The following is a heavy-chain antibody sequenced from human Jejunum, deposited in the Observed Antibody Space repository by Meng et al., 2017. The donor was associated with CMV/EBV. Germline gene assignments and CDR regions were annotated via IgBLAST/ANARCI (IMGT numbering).Heavy chain of an antibody. CDR2: MYYDGSQ. J-gene: IGHJ5*01. V-gene: IGHV4-39*07. Sequence: SGGSVSSSSNYWGWVRQAPGKGLEWIGNMYYDGSQYYNPSLESRVSIFADLSRNQFSLRLASVSAADTAMYYCAFMRGQPRRNYFDFWGPGTLVTVSS. D-gene: IGHD1-14*01. CDR1: GGSVSSSSNY. CDR3: AFMRGQPRRNYFDF.